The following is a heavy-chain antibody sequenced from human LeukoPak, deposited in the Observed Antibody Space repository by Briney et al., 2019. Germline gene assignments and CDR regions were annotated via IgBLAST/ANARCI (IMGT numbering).Heavy chain of an antibody. D-gene: IGHD3-9*01. CDR1: GYTFTGYY. CDR3: ARKYDILTGYDNWFDP. V-gene: IGHV1-2*02. Sequence: ASVKVSCKASGYTFTGYYMHWVRQAPGQGLEWMGWINPNTGATKYAEKFQGRVTMTGDTSISTGYMELSSLRSDDTAVYFCARKYDILTGYDNWFDPWGQGTLVTVSS. CDR2: INPNTGAT. J-gene: IGHJ5*02.